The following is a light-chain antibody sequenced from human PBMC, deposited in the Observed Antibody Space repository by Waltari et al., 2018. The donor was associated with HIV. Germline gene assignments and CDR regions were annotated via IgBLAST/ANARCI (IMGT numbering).Light chain of an antibody. V-gene: IGKV1-5*03. CDR2: AAS. Sequence: TQMTQSPSSLSASVGDRVTITCRASHTVGDWLAWYQQTPGKAPRLLIYAASTLESGVPSRFSGSGSGTDFTLTISSLQPEDFATYYCQQYNRYFSWAFGPGTKVEIK. CDR1: HTVGDW. J-gene: IGKJ1*01. CDR3: QQYNRYFSWA.